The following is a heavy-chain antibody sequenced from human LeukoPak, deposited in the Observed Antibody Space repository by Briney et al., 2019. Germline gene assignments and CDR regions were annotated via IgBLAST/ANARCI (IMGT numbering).Heavy chain of an antibody. CDR3: ARGGLGHSYGHFLFGY. J-gene: IGHJ4*02. Sequence: SETLSLTCAVYGGSFSGYYWSWIRQPPGKGLEWIGEINHSGSTNYNPSLKSRVTISVDTSKNQFSLKLSSVTAADTAVYYCARGGLGHSYGHFLFGYWGQGTLVTVSS. D-gene: IGHD5-18*01. CDR2: INHSGST. V-gene: IGHV4-34*01. CDR1: GGSFSGYY.